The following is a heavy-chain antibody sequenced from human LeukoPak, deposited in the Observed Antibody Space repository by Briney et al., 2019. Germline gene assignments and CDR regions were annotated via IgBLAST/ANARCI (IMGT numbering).Heavy chain of an antibody. CDR2: ISSSGSTI. Sequence: GSLRLSCAASGFTFSSYEMNWVRQAPGKGLEWVSYISSSGSTIYYADSMKGRFTISRDNAKNSLYLQMNSLRAEDTAVYYCARVPAYSSGWDGEFDYWGQGTLVTVSS. CDR3: ARVPAYSSGWDGEFDY. CDR1: GFTFSSYE. V-gene: IGHV3-48*03. D-gene: IGHD6-19*01. J-gene: IGHJ4*02.